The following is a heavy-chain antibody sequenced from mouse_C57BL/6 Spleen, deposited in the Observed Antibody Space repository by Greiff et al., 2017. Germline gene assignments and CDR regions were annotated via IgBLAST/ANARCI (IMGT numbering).Heavy chain of an antibody. Sequence: QVQLQQSGPELLKPGASVKISCKASGYTFTDYYINWVKQRPGQGLEWIGWIFTGSGSTYYNDKFKGKATRTVDKSSSTAYMLLNSLTSEDSAVYFCARSIYYYGSSYLYYAMDYWGQGTSVTVSS. V-gene: IGHV1-75*01. CDR1: GYTFTDYY. J-gene: IGHJ4*01. D-gene: IGHD1-1*01. CDR2: IFTGSGST. CDR3: ARSIYYYGSSYLYYAMDY.